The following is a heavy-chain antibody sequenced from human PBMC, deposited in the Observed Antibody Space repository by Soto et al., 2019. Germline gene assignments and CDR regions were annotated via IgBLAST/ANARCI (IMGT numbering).Heavy chain of an antibody. J-gene: IGHJ4*02. CDR3: GRGRSGQIVVFY. CDR2: IGPESGAT. D-gene: IGHD1-26*01. CDR1: GYTFTGHY. V-gene: IGHV1-2*02. Sequence: ASVKVSCKASGYTFTGHYIHWVRQAPEQGPEWMGEIGPESGATRYAQKFQGRVTMTRDTSITTVYMELNNLSPDDKAVYYWGRGRSGQIVVFYWGQGTPVTVSS.